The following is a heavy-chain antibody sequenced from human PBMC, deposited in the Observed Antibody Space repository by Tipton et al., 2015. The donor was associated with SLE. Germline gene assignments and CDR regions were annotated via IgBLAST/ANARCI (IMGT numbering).Heavy chain of an antibody. V-gene: IGHV3-49*04. D-gene: IGHD3-16*02. CDR3: SSFSYDYIWGSYRGDY. J-gene: IGHJ4*02. CDR1: GFIFGSYG. CDR2: IRSEAYTGTA. Sequence: SLRLSCTGSGFIFGSYGVTWVRQAPGKGLEWVGFIRSEAYTGTADYAASVKGRFSTSRDDSKGIAYLQMNSLKTEDTAVYYCSSFSYDYIWGSYRGDYWGQGTLVTVSS.